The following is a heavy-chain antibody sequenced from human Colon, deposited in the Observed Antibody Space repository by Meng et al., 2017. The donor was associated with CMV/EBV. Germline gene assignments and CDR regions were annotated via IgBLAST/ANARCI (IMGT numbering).Heavy chain of an antibody. V-gene: IGHV3-21*06. CDR2: ISSTSGYI. CDR1: GFTFSRYS. CDR3: ARGTGFCTDGACYTFDS. D-gene: IGHD2-8*01. J-gene: IGHJ4*02. Sequence: GGSLRLSCAASGFTFSRYSLNWVRQAPGKGLEWVSSISSTSGYIYYADSVKGRFTVSRDNAKNSLYLEMNSLSPDDTAVFYCARGTGFCTDGACYTFDSWGQGTLVTVSS.